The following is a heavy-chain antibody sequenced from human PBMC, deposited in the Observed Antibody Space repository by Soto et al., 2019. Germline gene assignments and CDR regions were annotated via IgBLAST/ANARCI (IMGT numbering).Heavy chain of an antibody. J-gene: IGHJ6*03. CDR3: ASHYSNYEGDYMDV. CDR2: IYYSGSS. V-gene: IGHV4-39*01. CDR1: GGSISSSSYY. Sequence: PSETLSLTCTVSGGSISSSSYYWGWIRQPPGKGLEWIGIIYYSGSSYYNPSLKSRVTISVDTSKNQFSLKLSSVTASDTAVYYCASHYSNYEGDYMDVWGKGTTVTVSS. D-gene: IGHD4-4*01.